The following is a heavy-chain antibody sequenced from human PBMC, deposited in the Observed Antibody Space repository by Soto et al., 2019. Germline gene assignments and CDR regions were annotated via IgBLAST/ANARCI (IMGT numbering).Heavy chain of an antibody. J-gene: IGHJ4*02. CDR1: GFIFSGSA. V-gene: IGHV3-73*01. CDR2: ILSKAGNYAT. Sequence: EVQLGESWGGLVQPGGSLKLSCAASGFIFSGSAVHWVRQASGKGLEWVGRILSKAGNYATAYPASMKGRFTICRDDAQNTALLQMTSLKTEDTAVYYCIRGGSPYYYDYWGQGTLGAVSS. CDR3: IRGGSPYYYDY.